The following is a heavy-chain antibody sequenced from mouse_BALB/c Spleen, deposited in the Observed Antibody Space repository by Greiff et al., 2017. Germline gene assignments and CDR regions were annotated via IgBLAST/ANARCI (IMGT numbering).Heavy chain of an antibody. J-gene: IGHJ3*01. CDR1: GYAFSSYW. D-gene: IGHD3-1*01. CDR3: ARSGEAPTQAWFAY. CDR2: IYPGDGDT. Sequence: QVQLQQSGAELVRPGSSVKISCKASGYAFSSYWMNWVKQRPGQGLEWIGQIYPGDGDTNYTGKFKGKATLTADKSSSTAYMQLSSLTSEDSAVYFCARSGEAPTQAWFAYWGQGTLVTVSA. V-gene: IGHV1-80*01.